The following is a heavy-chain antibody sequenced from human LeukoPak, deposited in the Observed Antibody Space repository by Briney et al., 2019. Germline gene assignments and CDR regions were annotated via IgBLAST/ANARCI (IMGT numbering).Heavy chain of an antibody. D-gene: IGHD5-18*01. CDR2: ISAYNGNT. J-gene: IGHJ4*02. CDR3: ARDLLSDTAMGSRGDY. V-gene: IGHV1-18*01. CDR1: GYTFTSYG. Sequence: EASVKVSCKASGYTFTSYGISWVRQAPGQGLEWMGWISAYNGNTNYAQKLQGRVTMTTDTSTSTAHMELRSLRSDDTAVYYCARDLLSDTAMGSRGDYWGQGTLVTVSS.